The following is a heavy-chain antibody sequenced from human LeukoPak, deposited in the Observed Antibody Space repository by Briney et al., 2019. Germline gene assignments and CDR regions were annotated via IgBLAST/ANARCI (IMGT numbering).Heavy chain of an antibody. CDR1: GGSISSYY. Sequence: PSETLSLTCSVSGGSISSYYWSWIRQPAGKGLEWIGRIKNSGNTNYNPSLESRVTLSLDTSKNQFSLNLSSVTAADTAVYYCAREGSSSGWRPCDIWGQRTVVTVSS. CDR3: AREGSSSGWRPCDI. J-gene: IGHJ3*02. D-gene: IGHD6-19*01. CDR2: IKNSGNT. V-gene: IGHV4-4*07.